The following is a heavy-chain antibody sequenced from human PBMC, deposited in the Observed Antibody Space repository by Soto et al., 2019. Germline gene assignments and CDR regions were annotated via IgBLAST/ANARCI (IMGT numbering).Heavy chain of an antibody. CDR2: MNPNSGNT. Sequence: ASVKVSCKASGYTFTSYDINWVRQATGQGLEWMGWMNPNSGNTGYAQKFQGRVTMTRNTSISTAYMELSSLRSEDTAVYYCARGRVRRYSSSKNYYYYMDVWGKGTTVTVSS. CDR1: GYTFTSYD. CDR3: ARGRVRRYSSSKNYYYYMDV. D-gene: IGHD6-13*01. J-gene: IGHJ6*03. V-gene: IGHV1-8*01.